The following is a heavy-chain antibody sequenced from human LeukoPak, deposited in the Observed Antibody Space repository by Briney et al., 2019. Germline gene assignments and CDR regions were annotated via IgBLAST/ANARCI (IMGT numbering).Heavy chain of an antibody. V-gene: IGHV3-21*01. Sequence: GGSLRLSCAASGFTFSSYSMNWVRQAPGKGLEWVSSIKGRFTISRDNAKNSLYLQMNSLRAEVTAVYYCATGGGDWFDPWGQGTLVTVSS. CDR1: GFTFSSYS. J-gene: IGHJ5*02. D-gene: IGHD2-8*02. CDR2: I. CDR3: ATGGGDWFDP.